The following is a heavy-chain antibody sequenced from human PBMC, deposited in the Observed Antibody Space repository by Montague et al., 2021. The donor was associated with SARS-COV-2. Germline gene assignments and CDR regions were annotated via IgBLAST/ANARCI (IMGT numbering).Heavy chain of an antibody. D-gene: IGHD3-22*01. V-gene: IGHV4-39*01. CDR1: GGSISSSSYY. Sequence: SETLSLTCTVSGGSISSSSYYWGGSLQPPGRGLEWGGSIYYRGSTYYNPSLKSRGTISVDTSKNQFSLKLSSVAAADTAVYYCASPTYYYDSSGSDAFDIWGQGTMVTVSS. CDR3: ASPTYYYDSSGSDAFDI. J-gene: IGHJ3*02. CDR2: IYYRGST.